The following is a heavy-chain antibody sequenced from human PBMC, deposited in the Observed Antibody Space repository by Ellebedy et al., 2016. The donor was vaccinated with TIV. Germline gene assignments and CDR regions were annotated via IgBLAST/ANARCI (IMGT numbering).Heavy chain of an antibody. CDR3: AKERHPRHPRWMGPTYFDY. V-gene: IGHV3-NL1*01. D-gene: IGHD4-23*01. J-gene: IGHJ4*02. CDR2: ISGSNT. CDR1: GFTFSSCA. Sequence: GESLKISCAASGFTFSSCAMHWVRQAPGKGLEWVSTISGSNTYYADSVRGRLTISRDNSKNTLYLRMDSLRTEDTAVYYCAKERHPRHPRWMGPTYFDYWGQGTLVAVSS.